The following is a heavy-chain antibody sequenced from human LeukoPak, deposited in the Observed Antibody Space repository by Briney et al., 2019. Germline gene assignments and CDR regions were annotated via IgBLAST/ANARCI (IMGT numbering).Heavy chain of an antibody. J-gene: IGHJ4*02. Sequence: PGGSLRLSCAASGFTFSNAWMSWVRQAPGKGLEWGGRIESRTDGGTIDYAAPVKGRFSISRDDSINTLYLQMNSLRTEDTGVYYCATGSSGYEQQFDYRGQGTLVTVSS. CDR3: ATGSSGYEQQFDY. D-gene: IGHD5-12*01. CDR1: GFTFSNAW. V-gene: IGHV3-15*04. CDR2: IESRTDGGTI.